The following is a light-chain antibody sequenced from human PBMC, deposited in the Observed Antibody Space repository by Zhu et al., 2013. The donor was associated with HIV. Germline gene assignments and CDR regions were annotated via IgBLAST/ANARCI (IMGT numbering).Light chain of an antibody. V-gene: IGKV3-20*01. CDR1: QSVDNNN. CDR2: AAS. J-gene: IGKJ2*01. Sequence: EIVLTQSPATLSLSPGERATLSCRASQSVDNNNLAWYQQKPGQPPRLLIYAASTRPSGIPGKFSGSGSGADFTLTISRVETEDFAVYYCQQYGRTPYTFGQGTNLEIK. CDR3: QQYGRTPYT.